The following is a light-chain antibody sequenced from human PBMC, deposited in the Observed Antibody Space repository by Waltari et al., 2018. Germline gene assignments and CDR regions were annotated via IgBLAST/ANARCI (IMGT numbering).Light chain of an antibody. V-gene: IGKV3-20*01. CDR1: QSVSSSY. Sequence: EIVLTQSPGTLSLSPGERATLSCRASQSVSSSYLAWYQQKPGQAPRLLIYGASSRATGILGRFSGSWSGADFTLTISRLEPEDFAVYYCQQYGSSLLTFGGGTKVEIK. CDR2: GAS. CDR3: QQYGSSLLT. J-gene: IGKJ4*01.